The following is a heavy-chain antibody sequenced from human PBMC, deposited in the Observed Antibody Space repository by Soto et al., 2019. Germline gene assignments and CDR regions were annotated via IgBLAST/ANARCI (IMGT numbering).Heavy chain of an antibody. CDR3: ARMIGDYFDAFDI. Sequence: GGSLRLSCAASGFTFSSYSMNWVRQAPGKGLEWVSYISSSSSTIYYADSVKGRFTISRDNAKNSLYLQMNSLRAEDTAVYYCARMIGDYFDAFDIWGQGTMVTVSS. CDR1: GFTFSSYS. CDR2: ISSSSSTI. J-gene: IGHJ3*02. V-gene: IGHV3-48*01. D-gene: IGHD2-21*01.